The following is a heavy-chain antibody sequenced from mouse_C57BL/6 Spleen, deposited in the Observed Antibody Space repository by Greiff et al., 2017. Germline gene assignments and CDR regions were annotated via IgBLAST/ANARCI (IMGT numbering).Heavy chain of an antibody. V-gene: IGHV1-55*01. CDR1: GYTFTSYW. CDR2: IYPGSGST. D-gene: IGHD2-2*01. CDR3: ARWSYYGYDPCAMDY. J-gene: IGHJ4*01. Sequence: VQLQQSGAELVKPGASVKMSCKASGYTFTSYWITWVKQRPGQGLEWIGDIYPGSGSTNYNETFKSKATRTVDTSSSTAYMQRSSLTSEDSAVLYGARWSYYGYDPCAMDYWGQGTSVTVSS.